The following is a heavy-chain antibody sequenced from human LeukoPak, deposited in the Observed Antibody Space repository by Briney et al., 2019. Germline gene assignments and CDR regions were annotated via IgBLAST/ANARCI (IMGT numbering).Heavy chain of an antibody. D-gene: IGHD1-26*01. Sequence: VASVKVSCKASGYTFTGSYMHWVRQAPGQGLEWMGWINPNSGGTNYAQKFQGRVTMTRDTSISTAYMELSRLRSDDTAVYYCARGWSGSYYSHYYYYMDVWGKGTTVTVSS. CDR1: GYTFTGSY. V-gene: IGHV1-2*02. CDR2: INPNSGGT. J-gene: IGHJ6*03. CDR3: ARGWSGSYYSHYYYYMDV.